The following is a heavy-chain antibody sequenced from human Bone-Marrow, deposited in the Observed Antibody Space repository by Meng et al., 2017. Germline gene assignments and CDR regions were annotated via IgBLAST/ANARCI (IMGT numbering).Heavy chain of an antibody. D-gene: IGHD5-12*01. J-gene: IGHJ5*02. V-gene: IGHV4-34*01. Sequence: QAQLQQWGAGVLKPSETLSLTCVVSGGSFSDYYWSWIRQPPGKGLEWIGEINHSGSTNYNPSLESRATISVDTSQNNLSLKLSSVTAADTTVYYCARAKRIYSGYGWWFDPWGQGTLVTVSS. CDR2: INHSGST. CDR3: ARAKRIYSGYGWWFDP. CDR1: GGSFSDYY.